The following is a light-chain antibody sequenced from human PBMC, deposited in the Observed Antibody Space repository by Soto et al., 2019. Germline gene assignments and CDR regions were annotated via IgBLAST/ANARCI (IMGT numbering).Light chain of an antibody. CDR3: SSYTSSSTHD. Sequence: QSVLTQPASVSGSPGQSITISCTGTSSDVGAHTFVSWYQQHPDKVPKLMIFDVSRRPSGVSDRFSGSKSGNTASLTISGLQPEDEAHYYCSSYTSSSTHDFGRGIKVTVL. CDR2: DVS. CDR1: SSDVGAHTF. V-gene: IGLV2-14*03. J-gene: IGLJ1*01.